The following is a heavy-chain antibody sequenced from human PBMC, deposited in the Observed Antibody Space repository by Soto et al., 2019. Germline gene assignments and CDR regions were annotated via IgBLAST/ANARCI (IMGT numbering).Heavy chain of an antibody. Sequence: SETLSLTCTVSGGSISSHYWSWVRQPAGKGLEWVGRIYSDGTTNYSPSLKSRVTMSLDTSKDQFSLHLNSVTAADTAVYYCSRVGCSNSKCYTRGMDVWGQGTTVTVSS. CDR2: IYSDGTT. D-gene: IGHD2-2*01. CDR3: SRVGCSNSKCYTRGMDV. J-gene: IGHJ6*02. CDR1: GGSISSHY. V-gene: IGHV4-4*07.